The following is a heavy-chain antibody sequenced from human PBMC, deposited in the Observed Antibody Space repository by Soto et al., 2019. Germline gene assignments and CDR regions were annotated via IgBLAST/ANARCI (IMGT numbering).Heavy chain of an antibody. CDR2: INPNGGVT. D-gene: IGHD5-12*01. J-gene: IGHJ6*03. CDR3: ARESGGATATLDYYYFYMDV. Sequence: QMQLVQSGAEVRKPGASVTVSCRSSGDSFNDYYIHWVRQAPGQGFEWMGWINPNGGVTKYAQKFQGWVSMTRDTSIRTVYMQLSRLRSDDTAVYHCARESGGATATLDYYYFYMDVWGTGTTVTVSS. V-gene: IGHV1-2*04. CDR1: GDSFNDYY.